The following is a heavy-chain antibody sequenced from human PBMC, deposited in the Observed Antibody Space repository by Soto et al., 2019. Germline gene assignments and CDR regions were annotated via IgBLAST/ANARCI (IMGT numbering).Heavy chain of an antibody. D-gene: IGHD2-15*01. CDR2: IVPIFGTA. J-gene: IGHJ4*02. V-gene: IGHV1-69*06. CDR1: GGTFNSYA. Sequence: QVQLVQSGAEVKKPGSSVKVSCKVSGGTFNSYAISWVRQAPGQGLEWMGGIVPIFGTANYAQKFQGRVTITADRSTSIAYMELTRLTSEDTAVYYCARDSRPAVAPSTTAEFDYWGQGTLVTVSS. CDR3: ARDSRPAVAPSTTAEFDY.